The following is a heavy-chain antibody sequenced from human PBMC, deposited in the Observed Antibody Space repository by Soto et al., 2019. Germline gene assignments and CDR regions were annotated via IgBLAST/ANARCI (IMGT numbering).Heavy chain of an antibody. V-gene: IGHV4-59*01. CDR1: GGSISSYY. Sequence: SETLSLTCTVSGGSISSYYWSWIRQPPGKGLEWIGYIYYSGSTNYNPSLKSRVTISVDTSKSQFSLKLSSVTAADTAVYDCARGGGVYYFDYWGQGTLVTVAS. CDR3: ARGGGVYYFDY. D-gene: IGHD2-8*02. CDR2: IYYSGST. J-gene: IGHJ4*02.